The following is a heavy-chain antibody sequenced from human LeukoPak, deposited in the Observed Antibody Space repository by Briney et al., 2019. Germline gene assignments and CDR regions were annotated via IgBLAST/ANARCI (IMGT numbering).Heavy chain of an antibody. D-gene: IGHD3-22*01. Sequence: GGSLRLSCTVSGFTVSSNSMSWVRQAPGKGLEWVSYISSSGSTIYYADSVKGRFTISRDNAKNSLYLQMNSLRAEDTAVYYCARGGSGYYDSSGYYRNWGQGTLVTVSS. CDR1: GFTVSSNS. J-gene: IGHJ4*02. V-gene: IGHV3-11*01. CDR3: ARGGSGYYDSSGYYRN. CDR2: ISSSGSTI.